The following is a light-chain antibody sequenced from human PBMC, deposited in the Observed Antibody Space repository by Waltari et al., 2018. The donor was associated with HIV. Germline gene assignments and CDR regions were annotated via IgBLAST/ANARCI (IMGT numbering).Light chain of an antibody. Sequence: QSALTQPASVSGSPGQSITISCTGTSNDIGGYNRVSWYQQHPGKVPKLFYSEVRQRPSGISARFSGSKFDNTASLPIAGLQAEDEADYYCCSNAGGVTWVFGGGTKLTVL. CDR2: EVR. CDR1: SNDIGGYNR. V-gene: IGLV2-23*02. CDR3: CSNAGGVTWV. J-gene: IGLJ3*02.